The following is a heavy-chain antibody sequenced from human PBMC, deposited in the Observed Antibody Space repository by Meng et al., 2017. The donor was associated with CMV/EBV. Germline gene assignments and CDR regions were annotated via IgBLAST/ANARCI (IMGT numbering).Heavy chain of an antibody. Sequence: LGVACETSGFTFRNYHQHWVRQATGKGMEWVSGIGKSGDIYYAGSVKGRFTTSRENAKNSLYLQMTNLRVDDTAVYYCARGDYAGFDPWGQGTLVTVSS. V-gene: IGHV3-13*01. CDR1: GFTFRNYH. D-gene: IGHD4-17*01. J-gene: IGHJ5*02. CDR3: ARGDYAGFDP. CDR2: IGKSGDI.